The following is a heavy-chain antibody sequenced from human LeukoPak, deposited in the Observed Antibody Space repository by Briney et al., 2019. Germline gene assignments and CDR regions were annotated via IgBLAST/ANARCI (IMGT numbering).Heavy chain of an antibody. CDR1: GGSISSSSYY. CDR2: IYYSGST. J-gene: IGHJ3*02. D-gene: IGHD2-15*01. Sequence: SETLSLTCTVSGGSISSSSYYWGWIRQPPGKGLEWIGSIYYSGSTYYNPSLKSRVTMSVDTSKNQFSLKLSSVTAADTAVYYCAREMGYCSGGSCYPTSSDAFDIWGQGTMVTVSS. CDR3: AREMGYCSGGSCYPTSSDAFDI. V-gene: IGHV4-39*07.